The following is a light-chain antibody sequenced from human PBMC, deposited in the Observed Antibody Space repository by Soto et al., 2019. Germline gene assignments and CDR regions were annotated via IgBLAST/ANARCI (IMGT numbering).Light chain of an antibody. CDR3: SSYTSSSTPYV. Sequence: QSALTQPAPVSGSPGQSITISCTETSSDVGGYNYVSWYQQHPGKAPKLMIYEVSNRPSGVSNRFSGSKSGNTASLTISGLQAEDEADYYCSSYTSSSTPYVFGTGTKLTVL. V-gene: IGLV2-14*01. J-gene: IGLJ1*01. CDR2: EVS. CDR1: SSDVGGYNY.